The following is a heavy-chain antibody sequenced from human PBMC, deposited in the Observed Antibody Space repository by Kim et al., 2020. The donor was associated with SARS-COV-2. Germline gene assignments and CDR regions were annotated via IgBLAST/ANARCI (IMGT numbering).Heavy chain of an antibody. CDR3: AKDLGDTAMPDY. D-gene: IGHD5-18*01. CDR2: ISYDGSNK. J-gene: IGHJ4*02. Sequence: GGSLRLSCAASGFTFSSYGMHWVRQAPGKGLEWVAVISYDGSNKYYADSVKGRFTISRDNSKNTLYLQMNSLRAEDTAVYYCAKDLGDTAMPDYWGQGTLVTVSS. V-gene: IGHV3-30*18. CDR1: GFTFSSYG.